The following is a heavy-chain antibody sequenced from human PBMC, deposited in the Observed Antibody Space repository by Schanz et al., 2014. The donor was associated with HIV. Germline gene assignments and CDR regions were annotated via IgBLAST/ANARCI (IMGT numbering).Heavy chain of an antibody. CDR2: MNQDGSRK. CDR3: VHDDSDNDGFDM. J-gene: IGHJ3*02. Sequence: EVQLVESGGGLVQPGGSLRLSCAASGFTFSSYWMTWVRQAPGKGLEMVANMNQDGSRKYYVDSVKGRFTISRDNAKNSLYLNMYSLRAEDTAVYYCVHDDSDNDGFDMWGQGTMVTVS. D-gene: IGHD3-22*01. V-gene: IGHV3-7*01. CDR1: GFTFSSYW.